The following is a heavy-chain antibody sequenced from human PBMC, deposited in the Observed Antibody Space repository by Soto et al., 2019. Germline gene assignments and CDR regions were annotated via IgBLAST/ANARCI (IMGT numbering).Heavy chain of an antibody. CDR3: ARWDRDYYGMDV. V-gene: IGHV4-59*12. Sequence: PSETLSLTCTVSGGSITSYYWSWIRQPPGKELEWIGYIYYRGSTNYNPSLKSRVTISLDTPKNQFSLKLSSVTAADTAVYYCARWDRDYYGMDVWGQGTTVTVSS. CDR2: IYYRGST. J-gene: IGHJ6*02. CDR1: GGSITSYY. D-gene: IGHD1-26*01.